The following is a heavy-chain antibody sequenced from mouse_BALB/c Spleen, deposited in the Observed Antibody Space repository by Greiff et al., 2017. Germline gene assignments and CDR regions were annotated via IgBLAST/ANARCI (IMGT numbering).Heavy chain of an antibody. CDR2: IWAGGST. Sequence: VMLVESGPGLVAPSQSLSITCTVSGFSLTSYGVHWVRQPPGKGLEWLGVIWAGGSTNYNSALMSRLSISKDNSKSQVFLKMNSLQTDDTAMYYCAGDSSGAWFAYWGQGTLVTVSA. V-gene: IGHV2-9*02. CDR3: AGDSSGAWFAY. J-gene: IGHJ3*01. D-gene: IGHD3-1*01. CDR1: GFSLTSYG.